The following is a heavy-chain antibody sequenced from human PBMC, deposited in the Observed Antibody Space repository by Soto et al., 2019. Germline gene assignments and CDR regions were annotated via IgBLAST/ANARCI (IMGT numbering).Heavy chain of an antibody. CDR2: MNPNSGNT. D-gene: IGHD2-2*01. V-gene: IGHV1-8*01. CDR3: ARGYCTTTICDPWFDP. Sequence: ASVKVSCKASGYTFTSYDINWVRQATGQGLEWMGWMNPNSGNTGYAQKSQGRVTMTRNTSISTAYMELSSLRSEDTAMYYCARGYCTTTICDPWFDPWGQGTLVTVSS. J-gene: IGHJ5*02. CDR1: GYTFTSYD.